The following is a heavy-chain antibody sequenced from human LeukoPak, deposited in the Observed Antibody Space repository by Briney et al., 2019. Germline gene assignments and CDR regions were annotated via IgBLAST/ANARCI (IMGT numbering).Heavy chain of an antibody. CDR1: EFTFSIYW. V-gene: IGHV3-7*01. J-gene: IGHJ4*02. CDR3: ARSPATGTVDY. CDR2: INRDGSDQ. Sequence: GGSLRLSCAASEFTFSIYWMSWVRQAPGKGLEWVANINRDGSDQYYVDSVKGRFTISRDNAKNSLYLQMNSLRAEDTAVYYCARSPATGTVDYWGQGTLVTVSS. D-gene: IGHD1-1*01.